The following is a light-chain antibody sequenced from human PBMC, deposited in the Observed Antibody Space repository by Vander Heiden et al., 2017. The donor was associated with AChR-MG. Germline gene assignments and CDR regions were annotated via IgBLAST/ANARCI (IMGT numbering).Light chain of an antibody. CDR1: QSVSSNY. CDR3: QQYGSSPRT. CDR2: GAS. V-gene: IGKV3-20*01. J-gene: IGKJ1*01. Sequence: EIVLTQSPGTLSLSPGERATLSCRASQSVSSNYLGWYQQKPGQAPRLLIYGASSRATGIPDRFSGSGSGTDFTFTISRLEPEDFAVYYCQQYGSSPRTFGQGTKVEIK.